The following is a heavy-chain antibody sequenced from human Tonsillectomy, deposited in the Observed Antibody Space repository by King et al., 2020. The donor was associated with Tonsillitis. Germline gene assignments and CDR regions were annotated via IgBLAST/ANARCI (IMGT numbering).Heavy chain of an antibody. CDR2: ISYDGSNK. V-gene: IGHV3-30*18. CDR1: GFTFSSYG. Sequence: VQLVESGGGVVQPGRSLRLSCAASGFTFSSYGMHWVRQAPGKGLEWVAVISYDGSNKYYADSVKGRFTISRDNSKNTLYLQMNSLRAEDTAVYYCAKYGADSSSSVYYYYGMDVWGQGTTVTVSS. CDR3: AKYGADSSSSVYYYYGMDV. D-gene: IGHD6-6*01. J-gene: IGHJ6*02.